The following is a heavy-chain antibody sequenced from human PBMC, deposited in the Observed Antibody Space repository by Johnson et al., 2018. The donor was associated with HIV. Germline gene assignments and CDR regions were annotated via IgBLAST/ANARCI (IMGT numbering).Heavy chain of an antibody. V-gene: IGHV3-30*03. Sequence: QVQLVESGGGVVQPGRSLRLSCAASGFTFSNFGFHWVRQAPGKGLEWVAAISFAGNNKYYADSVKGRFTISRDNAKNSLYLQMNSLRAEDTAVYYCARGHCGGAVWLDDVADIWGQGTMVIVSS. CDR3: ARGHCGGAVWLDDVADI. CDR1: GFTFSNFG. J-gene: IGHJ3*02. D-gene: IGHD2-21*01. CDR2: ISFAGNNK.